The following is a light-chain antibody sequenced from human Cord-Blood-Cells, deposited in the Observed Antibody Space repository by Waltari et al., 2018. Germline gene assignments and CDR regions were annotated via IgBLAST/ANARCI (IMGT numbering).Light chain of an antibody. V-gene: IGLV1-36*01. J-gene: IGLJ2*01. CDR1: RPNIGNNA. CDR2: YDD. Sequence: QPGLTQPPSVSEAPRHRVTISCSGRRPNIGNNALSWYQQLPGKAPKLLIYYDDLLPSGVSDRFAGPKSGTSASPAISGVQFEDEADYYCAAWEDSLNGPVFRGGTKLTVL. CDR3: AAWEDSLNGPV.